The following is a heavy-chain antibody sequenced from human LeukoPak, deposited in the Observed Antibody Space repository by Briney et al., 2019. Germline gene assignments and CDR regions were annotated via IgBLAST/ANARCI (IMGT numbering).Heavy chain of an antibody. D-gene: IGHD6-13*01. Sequence: GGSLRLSCAASGFTFSNAWMNWVRQAPGKGLEWVSYISSSSSTIYYADSVKGRFTISRDNAKNSLYLQMNSLRAEDTAVYYCAKGPNYSSSWYGFDYWGQGTLVTVSS. J-gene: IGHJ4*02. CDR3: AKGPNYSSSWYGFDY. V-gene: IGHV3-48*01. CDR1: GFTFSNAW. CDR2: ISSSSSTI.